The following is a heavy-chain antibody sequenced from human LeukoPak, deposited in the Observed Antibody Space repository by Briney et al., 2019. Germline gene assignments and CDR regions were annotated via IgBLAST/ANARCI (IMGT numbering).Heavy chain of an antibody. CDR2: FDPEDGET. J-gene: IGHJ5*02. V-gene: IGHV1-24*01. Sequence: ASVKVSCKVSGYTLTELSMHWVRQAPGKGLEWMGGFDPEDGETIYAQKLQGRVTMTEDTSTDTAYMELSSLRSEDTAVYYCARRRGYCSGGSCREKNWFDPWGQGTLVTVSS. CDR1: GYTLTELS. CDR3: ARRRGYCSGGSCREKNWFDP. D-gene: IGHD2-15*01.